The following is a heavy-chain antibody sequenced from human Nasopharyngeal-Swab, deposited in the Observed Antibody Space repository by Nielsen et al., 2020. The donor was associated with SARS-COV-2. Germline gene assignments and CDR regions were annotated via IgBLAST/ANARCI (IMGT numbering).Heavy chain of an antibody. J-gene: IGHJ3*02. CDR3: ARDDTIYDYVWGSYRPYAFDI. V-gene: IGHV1-18*01. D-gene: IGHD3-16*02. CDR1: GYTFTSYG. CDR2: ISAYNGNT. Sequence: ASVKVSCKAFGYTFTSYGISWVRQAPGQGLEWMGWISAYNGNTNYAQKLQGRVTMTTDTSTSTAYMELRSLRSDDTAVYYCARDDTIYDYVWGSYRPYAFDIWGQGTMVTVSS.